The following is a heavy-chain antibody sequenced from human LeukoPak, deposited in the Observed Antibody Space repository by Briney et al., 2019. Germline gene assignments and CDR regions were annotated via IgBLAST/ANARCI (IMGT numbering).Heavy chain of an antibody. D-gene: IGHD3-16*01. CDR2: IRYDGSNK. CDR1: GFTFSSYG. Sequence: GGSLRLSCAASGFTFSSYGMHWVRQAPGKGLEWVAFIRYDGSNKYYADSVKGRFTISRDNSKNTLYLQMNSLRAEDTAVYYCARVLSGGVTPYHYYYYMDVWGKGTTVTVSS. CDR3: ARVLSGGVTPYHYYYYMDV. J-gene: IGHJ6*03. V-gene: IGHV3-30*02.